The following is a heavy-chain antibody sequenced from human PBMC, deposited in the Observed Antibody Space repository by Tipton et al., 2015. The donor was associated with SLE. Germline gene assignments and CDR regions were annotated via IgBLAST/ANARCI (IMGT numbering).Heavy chain of an antibody. J-gene: IGHJ4*02. CDR2: ISPTGST. D-gene: IGHD4-23*01. Sequence: TLSLTCTVSGGSISTYYWTWIRQPAGKGLEWIGRISPTGSTNYNPSLKSRVTISLDTSKNQFSLKLISVTAADTALYYCARGGGSYYDFWGQGTLVTVSS. CDR1: GGSISTYY. CDR3: ARGGGSYYDF. V-gene: IGHV4-4*07.